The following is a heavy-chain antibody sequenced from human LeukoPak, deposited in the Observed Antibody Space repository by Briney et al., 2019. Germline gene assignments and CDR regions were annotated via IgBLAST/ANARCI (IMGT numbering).Heavy chain of an antibody. V-gene: IGHV4-61*02. CDR2: IYTSGST. CDR1: GGSTSSGSYY. J-gene: IGHJ4*02. Sequence: PSQTLSLTCTVSGGSTSSGSYYWSWIRQPAGKGLEWIGRIYTSGSTNYNPSLKSRVTISVDTSKNQFSLKLSSVTAADTAVYYCAREARRGYCSSTSCYPFVWGQGTLVTVSS. CDR3: AREARRGYCSSTSCYPFV. D-gene: IGHD2-2*01.